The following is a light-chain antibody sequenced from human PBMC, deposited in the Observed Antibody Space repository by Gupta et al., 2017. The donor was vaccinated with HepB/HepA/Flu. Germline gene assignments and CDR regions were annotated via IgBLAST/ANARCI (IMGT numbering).Light chain of an antibody. CDR2: GAY. CDR1: QGMSND. J-gene: IGKJ1*01. CDR3: LQENNSPWT. Sequence: DTRMTQSPSSLSASVGDTVTITCRASQGMSNDLGWYQHKPGKAPKRLVFGAYTGKDGVPSRFSGSGTGTEFTLTISSRQPDDFANYYCLQENNSPWTFGQGTKLEI. V-gene: IGKV1-17*01.